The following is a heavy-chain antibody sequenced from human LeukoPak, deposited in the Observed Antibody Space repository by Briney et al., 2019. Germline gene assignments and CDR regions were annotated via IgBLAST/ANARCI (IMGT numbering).Heavy chain of an antibody. Sequence: SETLSLTCTVSGGSFSGYYWSWIRQPPGKGLEWIGEINHSGSTNYNPSLKSRVTISVDTSKNQFSLKLSSVTAADTAVYYCARGALSESIVVVRSSYGMDVWGQGTTVTVSS. CDR1: GGSFSGYY. V-gene: IGHV4-34*01. CDR2: INHSGST. J-gene: IGHJ6*02. D-gene: IGHD2-2*01. CDR3: ARGALSESIVVVRSSYGMDV.